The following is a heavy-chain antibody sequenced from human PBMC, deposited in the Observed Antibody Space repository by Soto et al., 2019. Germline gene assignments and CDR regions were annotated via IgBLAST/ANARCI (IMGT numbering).Heavy chain of an antibody. Sequence: GESLKISCXGSGYNFTSYWIDWVRQVPEKGLEWMGRIDPSDSYTNYSPSFQGHVTISADKTISTACLQWSSLKASDTAMYYCARGRVAVAPLDYWGQGTLVTVSS. D-gene: IGHD6-19*01. V-gene: IGHV5-10-1*01. CDR3: ARGRVAVAPLDY. J-gene: IGHJ4*02. CDR2: IDPSDSYT. CDR1: GYNFTSYW.